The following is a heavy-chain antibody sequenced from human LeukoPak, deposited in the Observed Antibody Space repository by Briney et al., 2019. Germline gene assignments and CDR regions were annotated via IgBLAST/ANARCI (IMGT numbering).Heavy chain of an antibody. V-gene: IGHV3-7*03. CDR3: ASGYSYGQPSWIYYGMDV. CDR1: GFTFSSYS. D-gene: IGHD5-18*01. Sequence: LSGGSLRLSCAASGFTFSSYSMNWVRQAPGKGLEWVANIKQDGSEKYYVDSVKGRFTISRDNAKNSLYLQMNSLRAEDTAVYYCASGYSYGQPSWIYYGMDVWGKGTTVTVSS. CDR2: IKQDGSEK. J-gene: IGHJ6*04.